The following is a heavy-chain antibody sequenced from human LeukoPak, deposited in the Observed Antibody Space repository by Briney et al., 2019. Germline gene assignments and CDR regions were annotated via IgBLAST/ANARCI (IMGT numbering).Heavy chain of an antibody. D-gene: IGHD3-3*01. Sequence: PGGSLRLSCAASGFTFSSYGMSWVRQAPGKGLEWVSAISGSGGSTYYADSVKGRFTISRDNSKSTLYLQMNNLRAEDTSIYYCAKALPIYFSPSNWFDPWGQGTLVTVSS. V-gene: IGHV3-23*01. CDR2: ISGSGGST. CDR3: AKALPIYFSPSNWFDP. J-gene: IGHJ5*02. CDR1: GFTFSSYG.